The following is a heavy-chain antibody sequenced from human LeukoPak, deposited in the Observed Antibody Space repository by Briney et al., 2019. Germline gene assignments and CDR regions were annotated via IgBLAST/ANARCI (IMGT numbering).Heavy chain of an antibody. CDR2: LIPIFGTA. Sequence: GASVKVSCKTSGGTFSSFTINWVRQAPGQGLEWMGGLIPIFGTANYAQKFQGRVTITTDESTSTAYVELSSLRSEDTAVYYCAKGTHILGATGAFDYWGQGTLVTVSS. J-gene: IGHJ4*02. CDR1: GGTFSSFT. D-gene: IGHD1-26*01. CDR3: AKGTHILGATGAFDY. V-gene: IGHV1-69*05.